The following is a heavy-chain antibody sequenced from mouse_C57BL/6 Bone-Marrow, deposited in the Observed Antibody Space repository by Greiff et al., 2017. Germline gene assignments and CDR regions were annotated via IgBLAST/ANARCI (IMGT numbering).Heavy chain of an antibody. Sequence: VHLVESGAELMKPGASVKLSCKATGYTFTGYWIEWVKQRPGHGLEWIGEILPGSGSTNYNEKFKGKATFTADTSSNTAYMQLSSLTTEDSAIYYCARFPYYYGSSYVWFAYWGQGTLVTVSA. J-gene: IGHJ3*01. CDR3: ARFPYYYGSSYVWFAY. V-gene: IGHV1-9*01. CDR2: ILPGSGST. D-gene: IGHD1-1*01. CDR1: GYTFTGYW.